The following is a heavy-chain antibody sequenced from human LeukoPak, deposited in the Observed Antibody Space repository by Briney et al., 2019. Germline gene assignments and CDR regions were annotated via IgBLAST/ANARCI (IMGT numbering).Heavy chain of an antibody. CDR2: IYSGGST. D-gene: IGHD1-26*01. V-gene: IGHV3-66*01. J-gene: IGHJ4*02. CDR3: ARDRSGSYYFDY. CDR1: GFTVSSNY. Sequence: GGSLRLSCAASGFTVSSNYMSWVRQAPGKGLEWVSVIYSGGSTYYADSVKGRFTISRDNSKNTLYLQMNSLRAEDTAVYYCARDRSGSYYFDYWGQGTLVTVSS.